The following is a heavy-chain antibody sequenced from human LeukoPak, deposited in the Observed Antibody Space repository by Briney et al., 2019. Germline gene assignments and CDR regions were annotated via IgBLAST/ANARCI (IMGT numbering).Heavy chain of an antibody. V-gene: IGHV4-4*07. CDR3: ARGSSSWFDWYFDL. CDR2: IYTSGST. Sequence: SETLSLTCTVSGGSISSYYWSWMRQPAGKGLEWIGRIYTSGSTNYNPSLKSRVTISVDTSKDQFSLKLSSVTAADTAVYYCARGSSSWFDWYFDLWGRGTLVTVSS. D-gene: IGHD6-13*01. J-gene: IGHJ2*01. CDR1: GGSISSYY.